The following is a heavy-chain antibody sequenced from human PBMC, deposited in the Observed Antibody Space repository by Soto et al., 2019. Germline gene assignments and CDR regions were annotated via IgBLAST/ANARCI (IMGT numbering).Heavy chain of an antibody. CDR3: ARGGYDILTCYYNRYYDYGMDV. V-gene: IGHV1-8*01. CDR2: MNPNSGNT. CDR1: GYTFISYD. D-gene: IGHD3-9*01. J-gene: IGHJ6*02. Sequence: QVQLVQSGAEVKKPGASVKVSCKASGYTFISYDINWVRQATGQGLEWMGWMNPNSGNTGYAQKFQGRVTMTRNTSISTGYMELSSLRYEDTDVYYCARGGYDILTCYYNRYYDYGMDVWGQGTTVTVSS.